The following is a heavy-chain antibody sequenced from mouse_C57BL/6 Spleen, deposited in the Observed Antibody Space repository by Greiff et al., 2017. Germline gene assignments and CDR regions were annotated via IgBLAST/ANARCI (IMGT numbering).Heavy chain of an antibody. CDR3: ARGGGTAQVFDY. CDR1: GYTFTSYW. V-gene: IGHV1-69*01. D-gene: IGHD3-2*02. Sequence: QVQLQQPGAELVMPGASVKLSCKASGYTFTSYWMHWVKQRPGQGLEWIGEIDPSDSYTNYNQKFKGKSTLTVDKSSSTAYMQLSSLTSEDSAVYYCARGGGTAQVFDYWGQGTTLTVSS. CDR2: IDPSDSYT. J-gene: IGHJ2*01.